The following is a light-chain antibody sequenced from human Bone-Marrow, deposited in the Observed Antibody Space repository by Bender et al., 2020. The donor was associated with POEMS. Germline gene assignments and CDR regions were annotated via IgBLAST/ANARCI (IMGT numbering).Light chain of an antibody. CDR3: QSADTRGNRPV. J-gene: IGLJ2*01. CDR2: EDT. V-gene: IGLV3-10*01. Sequence: SYELTQPPSVSVSPGQTARITCSGDALPKRYAYWYQQKSGQAPVLVIYEDTKRPSGIPERFSGSSSGTMATLTISGAQVEDEGDYYCQSADTRGNRPVFGGGTKLTVL. CDR1: ALPKRY.